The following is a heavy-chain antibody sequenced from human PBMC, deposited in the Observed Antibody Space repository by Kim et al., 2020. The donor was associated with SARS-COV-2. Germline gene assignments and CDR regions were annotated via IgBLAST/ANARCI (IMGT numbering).Heavy chain of an antibody. Sequence: GGSLRLSCAASGFTFSSYSMNWVRQAPGKGLEWVSYISSSSSTIYYADSVKGRFTISRDNAKNPLYLQMNILRDEDTAVYYCARGLWDYWGQGTLVTVSS. CDR2: ISSSSSTI. CDR1: GFTFSSYS. D-gene: IGHD3-10*01. J-gene: IGHJ4*02. V-gene: IGHV3-48*02. CDR3: ARGLWDY.